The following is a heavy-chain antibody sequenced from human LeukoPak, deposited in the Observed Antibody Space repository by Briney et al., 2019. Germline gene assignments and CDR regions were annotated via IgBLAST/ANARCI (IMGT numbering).Heavy chain of an antibody. V-gene: IGHV1-69*13. CDR1: GCTFSSYA. Sequence: SVKVSCTASGCTFSSYAISWVRQAPGQGLEWMGGIIPIFSTTNYAQKFQGRVTLTADESTSTAYMELSSLRSEDTAVYYCARKGSGSHYYFDYWGQGTLVTVSS. D-gene: IGHD3-10*01. CDR2: IIPIFSTT. J-gene: IGHJ4*02. CDR3: ARKGSGSHYYFDY.